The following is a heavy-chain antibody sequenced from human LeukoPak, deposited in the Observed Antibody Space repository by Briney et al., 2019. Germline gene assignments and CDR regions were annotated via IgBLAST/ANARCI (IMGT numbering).Heavy chain of an antibody. Sequence: GGSLRLSCAASGFTFSSYSMNWVRQAPGKGLEWVSYISSSSSTIYYADSVKGRFTISRDNAKNSLYLQMNSLRAEDTAVYYCARVMVVPAATHFDYWGQGTLVTVSS. D-gene: IGHD2-2*01. CDR3: ARVMVVPAATHFDY. V-gene: IGHV3-48*01. J-gene: IGHJ4*02. CDR1: GFTFSSYS. CDR2: ISSSSSTI.